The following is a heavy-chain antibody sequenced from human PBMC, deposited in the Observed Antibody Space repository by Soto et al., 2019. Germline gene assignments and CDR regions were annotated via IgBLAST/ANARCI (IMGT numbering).Heavy chain of an antibody. V-gene: IGHV4-39*01. J-gene: IGHJ4*02. Sequence: PSETLSLTCTVSGGSISSGDYYWSWVRQPPGKGLEWIGEVYHSGSTNYNPSFKSRVTISVDTSKNQFSLKLSSVTAADTAVYYCARHGGSGVDYWGQGTLVTVSS. CDR2: VYHSGST. CDR1: GGSISSGDYY. D-gene: IGHD6-19*01. CDR3: ARHGGSGVDY.